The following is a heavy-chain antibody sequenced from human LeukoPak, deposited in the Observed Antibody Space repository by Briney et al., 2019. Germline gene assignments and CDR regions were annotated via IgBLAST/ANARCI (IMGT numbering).Heavy chain of an antibody. V-gene: IGHV3-30-3*01. CDR1: GFTLNSYE. J-gene: IGHJ6*02. D-gene: IGHD6-6*01. CDR3: ARGRSRERAYGMDV. Sequence: PGRSLRLSCAASGFTLNSYEMHWVRQAPGKGLEWVAVISYDGSNKYYADFVKGRFTFSRDNSKNTVHLQMNSLRAEDTAVYCCARGRSRERAYGMDVWGPGTTVTVSS. CDR2: ISYDGSNK.